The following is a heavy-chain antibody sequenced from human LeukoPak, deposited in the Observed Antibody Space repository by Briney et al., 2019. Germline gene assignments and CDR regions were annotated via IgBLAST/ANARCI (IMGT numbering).Heavy chain of an antibody. V-gene: IGHV3-30*02. J-gene: IGHJ3*02. Sequence: SVKGRFIISRDNFKNTVHLQMNSLRAEDTAVYYCAKDSREMATIRRHNDALDIWGQGTMVTVSS. CDR3: AKDSREMATIRRHNDALDI. D-gene: IGHD5-24*01.